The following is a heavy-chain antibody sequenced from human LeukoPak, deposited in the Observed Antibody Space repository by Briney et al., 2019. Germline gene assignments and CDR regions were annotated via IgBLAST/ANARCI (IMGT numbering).Heavy chain of an antibody. CDR1: GYTFTGYY. CDR2: INPNSGGT. D-gene: IGHD2-15*01. Sequence: ASVKVSCKASGYTFTGYYMHWVRQAPGQGLEWMGWINPNSGGTNYAQKFQGRVTMTRDTSISTAYMELSRLRSDDTAAYYCARSYCSGGSCEEWFDPWGQGTLVTVSS. J-gene: IGHJ5*02. CDR3: ARSYCSGGSCEEWFDP. V-gene: IGHV1-2*02.